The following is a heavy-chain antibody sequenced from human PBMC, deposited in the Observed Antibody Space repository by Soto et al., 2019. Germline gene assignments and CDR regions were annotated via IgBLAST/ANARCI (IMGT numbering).Heavy chain of an antibody. J-gene: IGHJ4*02. CDR1: GFTFTGHY. CDR2: INPNSGGT. V-gene: IGHV1-2*02. CDR3: ATPTPLRGAMITNINFDF. Sequence: GASVKVSCKASGFTFTGHYIHWVRQAPGQGLEWMGWINPNSGGTSYAQKFQGRLTMTTDTSITTAYMELSRLSSDDTAVYYCATPTPLRGAMITNINFDFWGQGTPVTVSS. D-gene: IGHD3-10*01.